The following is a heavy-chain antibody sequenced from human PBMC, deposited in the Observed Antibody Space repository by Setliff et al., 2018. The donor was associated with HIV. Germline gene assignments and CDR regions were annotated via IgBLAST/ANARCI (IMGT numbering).Heavy chain of an antibody. V-gene: IGHV4-59*01. Sequence: PSETLSLTCNVSGGSINSYYWSWIRQPPGKPLEWIGYIYYSGSTNYNPSLKSRVTISVDTSKNQFSLKLSSVTAADTAVYYCARTGPHSSGYYSHFDYWGQGTLVTVSS. J-gene: IGHJ4*02. CDR1: GGSINSYY. D-gene: IGHD3-22*01. CDR2: IYYSGST. CDR3: ARTGPHSSGYYSHFDY.